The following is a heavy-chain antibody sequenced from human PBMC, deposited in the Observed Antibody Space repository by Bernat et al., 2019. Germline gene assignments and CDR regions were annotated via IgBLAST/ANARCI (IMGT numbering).Heavy chain of an antibody. CDR3: ARNPIAAAGGYGMDV. CDR1: GFTFSSYG. D-gene: IGHD6-13*01. V-gene: IGHV3-33*01. Sequence: VHLLESGGGVVQPGRSLRLSCAASGFTFSSYGMHWVRQAPGKGLEWVAVIWYDGSNKYYADSVKGRFTISRDNSKNTLYLQMNSLRAEDTAVYYCARNPIAAAGGYGMDVWGQGTTVTVSS. J-gene: IGHJ6*02. CDR2: IWYDGSNK.